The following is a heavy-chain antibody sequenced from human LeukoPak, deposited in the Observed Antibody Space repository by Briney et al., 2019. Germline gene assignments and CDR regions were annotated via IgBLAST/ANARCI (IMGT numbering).Heavy chain of an antibody. Sequence: PGGSLRLSCAASGSTFTFYAMSWVRQAPGKGLEWVSVISGSGGSTYYADSVKGLFTISRDNSKNTLYLQMDSLRAEDTAVYYCAKWDGDLYYYYYMDVWGKGTTVTVSS. J-gene: IGHJ6*03. CDR2: ISGSGGST. CDR3: AKWDGDLYYYYYMDV. V-gene: IGHV3-23*01. D-gene: IGHD4-17*01. CDR1: GSTFTFYA.